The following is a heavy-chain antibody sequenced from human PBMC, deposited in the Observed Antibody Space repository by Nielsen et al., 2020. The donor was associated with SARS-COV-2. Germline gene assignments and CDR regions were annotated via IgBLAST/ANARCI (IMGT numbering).Heavy chain of an antibody. CDR2: ISSSSSTI. V-gene: IGHV3-48*01. J-gene: IGHJ4*02. D-gene: IGHD3-22*01. CDR3: ARESMNYYDSSGYWVFDY. Sequence: GESLKISCAASGFTFSSYSMNWVRQAPGKGLEWVSYISSSSSTIYYADSVKGRFTISRDNAKNSLHLQMNSLRAEDTAVYYCARESMNYYDSSGYWVFDYWGQGTLVTVSS. CDR1: GFTFSSYS.